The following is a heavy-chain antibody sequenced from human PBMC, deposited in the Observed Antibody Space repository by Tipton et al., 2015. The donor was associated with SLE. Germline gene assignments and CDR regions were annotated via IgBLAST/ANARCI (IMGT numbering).Heavy chain of an antibody. CDR2: IYTSGST. Sequence: TLSLTCTVSGGSISSGYYWSWIRQPAGKGLEWIGRIYTSGSTNYNPSLKSRVTISVDTSKNQFSLKLSSVTAADTAVYYCARGDFWSGYYTPWGQGTLVTVSS. V-gene: IGHV4-61*02. D-gene: IGHD3-3*01. J-gene: IGHJ5*02. CDR3: ARGDFWSGYYTP. CDR1: GGSISSGYY.